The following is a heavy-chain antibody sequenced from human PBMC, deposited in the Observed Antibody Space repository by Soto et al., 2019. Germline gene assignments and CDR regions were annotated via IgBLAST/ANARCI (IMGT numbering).Heavy chain of an antibody. CDR3: ERDTAMGGVEVPFDF. CDR1: GGTFSSYA. V-gene: IGHV1-69*12. CDR2: IIPIFGTA. J-gene: IGHJ4*02. D-gene: IGHD5-18*01. Sequence: QVQLVQSGAEVKKPGSSVKVSCKASGGTFSSYAISWVRQAPGQGLEWMGGIIPIFGTANYSQKFQGRVTITADESTRTAYMELSSLRSEDTAVYYCERDTAMGGVEVPFDFWGQGTLVTVS.